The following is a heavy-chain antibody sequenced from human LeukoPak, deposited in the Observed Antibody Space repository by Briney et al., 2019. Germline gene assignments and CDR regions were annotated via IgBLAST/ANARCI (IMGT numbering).Heavy chain of an antibody. Sequence: SETLSLTCTVSGGSISSSSYYWGWIRQPPGKGLEWIGSIYYSGSTYYNPSLKSRVTISVDTSKNQFSLKLSSVTAADTAVYYCARDSLYYDFWSGFAFDIWGQGTMVTVSS. D-gene: IGHD3-3*01. CDR2: IYYSGST. CDR1: GGSISSSSYY. CDR3: ARDSLYYDFWSGFAFDI. V-gene: IGHV4-39*07. J-gene: IGHJ3*02.